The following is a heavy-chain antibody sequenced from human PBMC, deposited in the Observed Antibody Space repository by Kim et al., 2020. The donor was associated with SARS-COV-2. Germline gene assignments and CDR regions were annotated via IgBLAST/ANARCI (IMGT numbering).Heavy chain of an antibody. CDR2: ISGSGRSI. CDR1: GFSFSIYA. CDR3: AKHRGSGDFSTYHLDS. J-gene: IGHJ4*02. D-gene: IGHD4-17*01. V-gene: IGHV3-23*01. Sequence: GGSLRLSCAASGFSFSIYAMSWVRQPPGKGLEWVSLISGSGRSIFYADSVKGRFTISRDNSKNTLHLQMNTLRAEDTAIYYCAKHRGSGDFSTYHLDSWGKGALVTVSS.